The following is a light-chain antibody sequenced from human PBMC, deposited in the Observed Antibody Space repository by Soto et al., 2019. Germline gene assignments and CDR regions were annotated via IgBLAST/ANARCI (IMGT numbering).Light chain of an antibody. CDR3: QQYGSSPRT. Sequence: EIVLTQSPGTLSFSPGERATLSCRASQSVSSSYLVWYQQKPGQPPRLLIYGASTRATGIPDRFSGSGSGTDFTLTISRLEPEDFAVYYCQQYGSSPRTFGQGTKV. CDR2: GAS. CDR1: QSVSSSY. J-gene: IGKJ1*01. V-gene: IGKV3-20*01.